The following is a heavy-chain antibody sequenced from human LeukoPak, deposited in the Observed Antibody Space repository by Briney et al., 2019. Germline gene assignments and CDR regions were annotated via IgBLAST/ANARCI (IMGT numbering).Heavy chain of an antibody. Sequence: GGSLRLSCAASGFTFSRYGMHWVRQAPGKGLEWVAVLSYDGSNEYYADSMKGRFTISRDNSKNTVHLQMNSLRAEDTAVYYCAKGPYQLLCWIDYRGQGTLVTVSS. CDR1: GFTFSRYG. CDR3: AKGPYQLLCWIDY. V-gene: IGHV3-30*18. D-gene: IGHD2-2*01. J-gene: IGHJ4*02. CDR2: LSYDGSNE.